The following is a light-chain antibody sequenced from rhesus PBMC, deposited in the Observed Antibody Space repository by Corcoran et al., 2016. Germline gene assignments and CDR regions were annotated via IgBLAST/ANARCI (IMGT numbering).Light chain of an antibody. CDR3: QQGYSPPYS. Sequence: DIQMTQSPSSLSASVGDKVTITCRASQGISRWLAWYQQKPGTAPDLLIYDASSLQSGVPSRFSCSGSGTDYPLTISSLQPEDFATYYCQQGYSPPYSFGQGNKVEIK. J-gene: IGKJ2*01. V-gene: IGKV1-18*01. CDR1: QGISRW. CDR2: DAS.